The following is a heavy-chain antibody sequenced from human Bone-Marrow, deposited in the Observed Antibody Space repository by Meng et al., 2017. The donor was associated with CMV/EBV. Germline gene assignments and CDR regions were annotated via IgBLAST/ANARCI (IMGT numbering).Heavy chain of an antibody. CDR3: AKDGTYYDFWSGYTYYYYYGMDV. V-gene: IGHV3-23*01. CDR1: GFTFSSYA. D-gene: IGHD3-3*01. CDR2: ISGSGGST. J-gene: IGHJ6*02. Sequence: GGSLRLSCAASGFTFSSYAMSWVRQAPGKGLEWVSAISGSGGSTYYADSVKGRFAISRDNSKNTLYLQMNSLRAEDTAVYYCAKDGTYYDFWSGYTYYYYYGMDVWGQGTTVTVSS.